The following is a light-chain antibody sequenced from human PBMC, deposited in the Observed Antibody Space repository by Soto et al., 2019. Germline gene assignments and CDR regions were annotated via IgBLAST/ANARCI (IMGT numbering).Light chain of an antibody. CDR1: SSDVGGYNY. CDR2: EVS. V-gene: IGLV2-14*01. J-gene: IGLJ1*01. CDR3: SSYTSSTPWV. Sequence: QSVLTQPASVSGSPGQSITISCTGTSSDVGGYNYVSWYQQHPGKAPKLMIYEVSNRPSGVSHRFSGSKSGNTASLTIFGLQASDEADYYCSSYTSSTPWVFGPGTKGTVL.